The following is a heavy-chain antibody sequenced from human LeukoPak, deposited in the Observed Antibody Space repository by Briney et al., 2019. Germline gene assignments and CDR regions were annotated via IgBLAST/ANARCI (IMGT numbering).Heavy chain of an antibody. CDR3: ARLRGIDPFNAFDI. Sequence: ASVTVSCKASGYTFTSYGISWVRQAPGQGLEWMGWISAYNGNTNYAQKLQGRVTMTTDTSTSTAYMELRSLRSDDTAVYYCARLRGIDPFNAFDIWGLGTMVTVSS. J-gene: IGHJ3*02. CDR1: GYTFTSYG. D-gene: IGHD3-10*01. CDR2: ISAYNGNT. V-gene: IGHV1-18*01.